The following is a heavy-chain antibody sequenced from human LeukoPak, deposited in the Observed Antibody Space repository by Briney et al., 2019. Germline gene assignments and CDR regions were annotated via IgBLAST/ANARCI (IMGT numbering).Heavy chain of an antibody. CDR3: ARGASVVAGNDNAFDI. V-gene: IGHV3-43*01. J-gene: IGHJ3*02. CDR1: GFTFDDYT. CDR2: ISWDGGST. Sequence: PGGSLRLSCAASGFTFDDYTMHWVRQAPGKGLEWVSLISWDGGSTYYADSVKGRFTISRDNARNSLYLQMNSLRAEDTAVYYCARGASVVAGNDNAFDIWGQGTMVTVSS. D-gene: IGHD6-19*01.